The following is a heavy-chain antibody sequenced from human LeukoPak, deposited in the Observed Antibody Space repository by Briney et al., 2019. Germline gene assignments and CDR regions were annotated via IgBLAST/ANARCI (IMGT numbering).Heavy chain of an antibody. CDR2: IYTSGST. D-gene: IGHD6-6*01. J-gene: IGHJ5*02. V-gene: IGHV4-4*07. Sequence: SETLSLTCTVSGGSISSYYWSWIRQPPGKGLEWIGRIYTSGSTNYNPSLKSRVTMSVDTSKNQFSLKLSSVTAADTAVCYCAREASPPDNWFDPWGQGTLVTVSS. CDR3: AREASPPDNWFDP. CDR1: GGSISSYY.